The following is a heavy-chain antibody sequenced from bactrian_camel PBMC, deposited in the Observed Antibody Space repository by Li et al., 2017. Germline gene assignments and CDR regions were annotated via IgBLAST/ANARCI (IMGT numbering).Heavy chain of an antibody. CDR2: ILSDGDVT. Sequence: VQLVESGGGLVQPGGSLRLTCTVSGFTFSSYAMSWVRQAPGKGLEWVSGILSDGDVTYYADSVKGRFTISRDNAKSTLYLQMNSLKIEDSAVYYCVLGWGRSWSQGTQVTVS. CDR1: GFTFSSYA. CDR3: VLGWGRS. J-gene: IGHJ4*01. V-gene: IGHV3S31*01. D-gene: IGHD5*01.